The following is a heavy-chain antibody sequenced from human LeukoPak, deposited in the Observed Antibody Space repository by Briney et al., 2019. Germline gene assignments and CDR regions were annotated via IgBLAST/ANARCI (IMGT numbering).Heavy chain of an antibody. CDR3: AKGGLWGILENTIVSWHFDS. V-gene: IGHV3-9*03. D-gene: IGHD3-3*01. CDR1: GFTFDDYA. CDR2: ISWNSGSI. Sequence: GGSLRLSCAASGFTFDDYAMHWVRQAPGKGLEWVSGISWNSGSIGYADSVKGRFTISRDNAKNSLYLQMNSLRAEDMALYYCAKGGLWGILENTIVSWHFDSWAREPWSPSPQ. J-gene: IGHJ4*02.